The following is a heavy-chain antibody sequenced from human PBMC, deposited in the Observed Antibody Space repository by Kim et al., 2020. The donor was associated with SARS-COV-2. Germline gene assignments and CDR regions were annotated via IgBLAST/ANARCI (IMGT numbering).Heavy chain of an antibody. CDR1: GFTFSNYS. D-gene: IGHD1-26*01. CDR2: ISSRSSYI. V-gene: IGHV3-21*01. J-gene: IGHJ3*02. Sequence: GGSLRLSCAASGFTFSNYSMNWVRQAPGKGLEWVSSISSRSSYIFYADSVKGRFTISRDNAKNSLYLQMNSLRGEDTAVYSCAREREGDAFDIWGQGTM. CDR3: AREREGDAFDI.